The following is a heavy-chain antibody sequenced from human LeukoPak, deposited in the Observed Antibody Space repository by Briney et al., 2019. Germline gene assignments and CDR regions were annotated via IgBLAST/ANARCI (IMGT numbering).Heavy chain of an antibody. CDR3: ASQPRFLPDSSGFEYNWFDP. D-gene: IGHD3-22*01. CDR1: GGSITNGSYY. J-gene: IGHJ5*02. CDR2: IYTSGST. Sequence: PSETLSLTCNVSGGSITNGSYYWNWIRRPAGKGLEWIGRIYTSGSTNYSPSLQRRITISLDTSKNQISLKLRSVTAADTAVYFCASQPRFLPDSSGFEYNWFDPWGQGTLVTVSS. V-gene: IGHV4-61*02.